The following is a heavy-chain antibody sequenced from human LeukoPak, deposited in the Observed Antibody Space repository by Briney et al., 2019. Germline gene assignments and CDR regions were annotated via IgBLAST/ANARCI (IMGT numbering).Heavy chain of an antibody. Sequence: SETLSLTCAVYGGSFSGYYWSWIRQPPGKGLEWIGEINHSGSTNYNPSLKSRVTISVDTSKNQFSLKLSSVTAADTAVYYCGRGLYQRISMIVVVITPPYFDYWGQGTLVTVSS. CDR3: GRGLYQRISMIVVVITPPYFDY. CDR1: GGSFSGYY. V-gene: IGHV4-34*01. D-gene: IGHD3-22*01. J-gene: IGHJ4*02. CDR2: INHSGST.